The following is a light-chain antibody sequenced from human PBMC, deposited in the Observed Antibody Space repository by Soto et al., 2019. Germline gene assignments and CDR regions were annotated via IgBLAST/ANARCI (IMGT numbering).Light chain of an antibody. V-gene: IGKV1-39*01. CDR2: AAS. Sequence: ESQMSHSPSSLSASAGDIFTIHCRASQSISSYLNWYQQKPGKAPKLLIYAASSLQSGVPSRFSGSGSGTDFTLTISSLQPEDFATYYCQQSYSTLITFGQGTRLEIK. J-gene: IGKJ5*01. CDR1: QSISSY. CDR3: QQSYSTLIT.